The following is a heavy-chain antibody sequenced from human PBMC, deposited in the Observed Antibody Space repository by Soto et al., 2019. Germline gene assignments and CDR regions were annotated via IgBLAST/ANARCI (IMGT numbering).Heavy chain of an antibody. V-gene: IGHV4-4*02. CDR1: GASISSSQW. CDR2: ISHKGRA. Sequence: SETLSLTCAVSGASISSSQWWTWVRQPPGKWLEWIGEISHKGRANYSPSLKSRLTLSMDKSKNHFFLNLRFVTAADTAMYYCARDCAFGGSNESPAWAFDMWGQGTMFT. J-gene: IGHJ3*02. CDR3: ARDCAFGGSNESPAWAFDM. D-gene: IGHD3-16*01.